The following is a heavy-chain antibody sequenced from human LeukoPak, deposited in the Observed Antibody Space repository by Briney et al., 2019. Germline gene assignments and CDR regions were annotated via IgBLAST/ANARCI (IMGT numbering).Heavy chain of an antibody. CDR2: IKQDGGEK. D-gene: IGHD3-10*01. CDR1: GFTFSSYW. Sequence: GGSMRLSCAASGFTFSSYWMCWVRQAQGKGLEWVAKIKQDGGEKYYVGSVKGRFTISRDNAKNSLYLQMNSLRAEDTAVYYCARDTITMVRGVNYYYGMDVWGQGTTVTVSS. J-gene: IGHJ6*02. V-gene: IGHV3-7*01. CDR3: ARDTITMVRGVNYYYGMDV.